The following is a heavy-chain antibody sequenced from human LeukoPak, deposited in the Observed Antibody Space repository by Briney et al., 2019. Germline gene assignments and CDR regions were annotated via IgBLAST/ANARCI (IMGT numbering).Heavy chain of an antibody. J-gene: IGHJ4*02. Sequence: AGGSLRLSCAASGFTFSSYEMNWVRQAPGKGLEWVSAISGSGGSTYYADSVKGRFTISRDNSKNTLYLQMNSLRAEDTAVYYCAKDRKDGYKWVFDYWGQGTLATVSS. CDR3: AKDRKDGYKWVFDY. CDR1: GFTFSSYE. V-gene: IGHV3-23*01. CDR2: ISGSGGST. D-gene: IGHD5-24*01.